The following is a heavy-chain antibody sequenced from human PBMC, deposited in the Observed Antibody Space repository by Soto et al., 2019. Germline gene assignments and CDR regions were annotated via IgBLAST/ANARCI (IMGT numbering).Heavy chain of an antibody. Sequence: GGSLRLSCAASGFTFSSYAMSWVRQAPGKGLEWVSAMSGSRGSTYYADSVKGRFTISRDNSKNTLYLQMNSLRAEDTAVYYCAKDRRGYSYDRFDYWGQGTRVTVSS. J-gene: IGHJ4*02. V-gene: IGHV3-23*01. D-gene: IGHD5-18*01. CDR1: GFTFSSYA. CDR2: MSGSRGST. CDR3: AKDRRGYSYDRFDY.